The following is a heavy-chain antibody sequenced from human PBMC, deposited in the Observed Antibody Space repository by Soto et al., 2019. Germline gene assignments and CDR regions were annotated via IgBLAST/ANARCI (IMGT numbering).Heavy chain of an antibody. J-gene: IGHJ5*02. CDR2: IYYNGNT. CDR3: ARVVGKNWFGP. CDR1: GGSISGYY. V-gene: IGHV4-59*01. Sequence: QVQLQESGPGLAKPSETLSLTCTVSGGSISGYYWSWIRQSPRKGLEWIGDIYYNGNTNYNPSLKMRVTISVDTAKHQFYLRLSSVTAADTAVYYCARVVGKNWFGPWGQGTLVTVSS. D-gene: IGHD2-15*01.